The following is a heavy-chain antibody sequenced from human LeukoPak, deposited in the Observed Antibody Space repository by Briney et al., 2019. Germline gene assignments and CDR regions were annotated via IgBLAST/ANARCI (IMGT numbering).Heavy chain of an antibody. CDR2: FDPEDGET. D-gene: IGHD6-19*01. CDR1: GYTLTELS. V-gene: IGHV1-24*01. Sequence: GASVKVSCKVSGYTLTELSMHWVRQAPGKGLEGVGGFDPEDGETIYAQKFQGRVTMTEDTSTDTAYMELSSLRSEDTAVYYCATPIAVADIMIGAFDIWGQGTMVTVSS. CDR3: ATPIAVADIMIGAFDI. J-gene: IGHJ3*02.